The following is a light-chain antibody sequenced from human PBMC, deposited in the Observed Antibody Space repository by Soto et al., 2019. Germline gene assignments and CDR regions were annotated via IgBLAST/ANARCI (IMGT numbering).Light chain of an antibody. CDR3: QQYGSSPIT. CDR1: QSISSSY. CDR2: GAS. V-gene: IGKV3-20*01. J-gene: IGKJ5*01. Sequence: ENVLTQSPGTLSLSPGERATLSCRASQSISSSYLAWYQQKPGQAPRLLIYGASSKATGIPDRFSGSGSGTDFTLTISRLEPEDFPVYYCQQYGSSPITFGQGTRLEIK.